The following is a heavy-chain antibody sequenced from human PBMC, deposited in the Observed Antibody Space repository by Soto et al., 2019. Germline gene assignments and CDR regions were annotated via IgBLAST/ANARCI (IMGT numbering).Heavy chain of an antibody. V-gene: IGHV3-7*05. CDR1: GFTFSSYW. CDR3: ARDREDYGLVRYYYGMDV. D-gene: IGHD3-16*01. J-gene: IGHJ6*02. Sequence: GGSLRLSCAASGFTFSSYWMSWVRQAPGKGLEWVANIKQDGSEKYYVDSVKGRFTISRDNAKNSLYLQMNSLRAEDTAVYYCARDREDYGLVRYYYGMDVWGQGTTVTVSS. CDR2: IKQDGSEK.